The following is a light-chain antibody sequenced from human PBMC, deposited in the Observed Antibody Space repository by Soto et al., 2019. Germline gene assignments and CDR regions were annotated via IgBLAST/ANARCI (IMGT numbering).Light chain of an antibody. CDR2: DAS. V-gene: IGKV1-5*01. CDR1: QSISSW. Sequence: DIQMTQSPSSLSASVGDRVTITCRASQSISSWLDWYQQKPGKAPKLLIYDASSLESGVPSRFSGSGSGTEFTLTISSLQPDDFATYYCQRYNSYRTFGQGTKVDI. CDR3: QRYNSYRT. J-gene: IGKJ1*01.